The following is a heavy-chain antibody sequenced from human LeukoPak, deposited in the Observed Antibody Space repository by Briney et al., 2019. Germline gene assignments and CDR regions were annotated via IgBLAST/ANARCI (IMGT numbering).Heavy chain of an antibody. V-gene: IGHV3-21*01. Sequence: GGSLRLSCAASGFTISSYSMNWVRQAPGKGLEWVSSISSSSSYIYYADSVKGRFTISRDNAKNSLYLQMNSLRAEDTAVYYCAELGITMIGGVWGKGTTVTISS. CDR3: AELGITMIGGV. D-gene: IGHD3-10*02. CDR2: ISSSSSYI. J-gene: IGHJ6*04. CDR1: GFTISSYS.